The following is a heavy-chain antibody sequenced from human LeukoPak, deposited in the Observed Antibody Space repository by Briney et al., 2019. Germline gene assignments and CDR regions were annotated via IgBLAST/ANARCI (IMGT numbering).Heavy chain of an antibody. CDR2: ISYSGSYI. V-gene: IGHV3-21*04. Sequence: GGSLRLSCAASGFTFSSYSMNWVRQAPGKGLEWVSSISYSGSYIYYADSVKGRFTISRDNAENSLYLQMSSLRAEDTAVYYCAKDLRRSVHPPDMDVWGQGTTVTVSS. D-gene: IGHD6-6*01. CDR1: GFTFSSYS. CDR3: AKDLRRSVHPPDMDV. J-gene: IGHJ6*02.